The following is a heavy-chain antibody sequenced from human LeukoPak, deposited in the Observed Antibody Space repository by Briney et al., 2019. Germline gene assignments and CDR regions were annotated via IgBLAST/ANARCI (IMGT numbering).Heavy chain of an antibody. D-gene: IGHD2-15*01. CDR3: AKELGYCSGGSCYTWFDP. CDR2: ISGSGGST. J-gene: IGHJ5*02. Sequence: GGSLRLSCAASGFTFSSYAMSWVRQAPGKGLEWVSAISGSGGSTYYADSVKGRFTISRDNSKNTLYLQMNSLRAEDTAVYYCAKELGYCSGGSCYTWFDPWGQGTLVTVSS. V-gene: IGHV3-23*01. CDR1: GFTFSSYA.